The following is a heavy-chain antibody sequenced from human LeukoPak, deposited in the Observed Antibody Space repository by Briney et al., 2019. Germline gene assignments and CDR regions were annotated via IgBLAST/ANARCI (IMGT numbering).Heavy chain of an antibody. Sequence: ASVKVSCKTSGYTFIGYYMHWVRQAPGQGLEWMGWINPNSGGTKYAPKFQGRVTMTRDTSINTDHMELSSLRSDDTAVYYCARLYSSTEVIDSWGQGTLVTVSS. CDR2: INPNSGGT. CDR1: GYTFIGYY. J-gene: IGHJ4*02. D-gene: IGHD6-13*01. V-gene: IGHV1-2*02. CDR3: ARLYSSTEVIDS.